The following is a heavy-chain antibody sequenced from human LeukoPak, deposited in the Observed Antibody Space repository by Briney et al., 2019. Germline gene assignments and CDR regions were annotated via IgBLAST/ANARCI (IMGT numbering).Heavy chain of an antibody. Sequence: GGSLRLSCAASGFTFSSYAMSWVRQAPGKGLEWVGRIKGKADGGTTDYAAPVKGRFTISRDDSKNTLYLQISSLNAEDTAVYYCTTEGTRSLGYCSGGGCYARDAFDIWGQGTMVTVSS. J-gene: IGHJ3*02. V-gene: IGHV3-15*01. CDR1: GFTFSSYA. D-gene: IGHD2-15*01. CDR2: IKGKADGGTT. CDR3: TTEGTRSLGYCSGGGCYARDAFDI.